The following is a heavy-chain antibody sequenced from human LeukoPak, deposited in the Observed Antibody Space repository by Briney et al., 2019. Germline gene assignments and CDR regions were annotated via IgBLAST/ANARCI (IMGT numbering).Heavy chain of an antibody. J-gene: IGHJ4*02. Sequence: GGSLRLSCAAPGFMFHDYAIHWVRQAPGKGLEWVSLISGDGGSTFYADSVKGRFTISRDNSKNSLHLQMNSLRSDDTALYYCARESESSGWYDYWGQGTLVTVSS. D-gene: IGHD6-19*01. CDR2: ISGDGGST. V-gene: IGHV3-43*02. CDR3: ARESESSGWYDY. CDR1: GFMFHDYA.